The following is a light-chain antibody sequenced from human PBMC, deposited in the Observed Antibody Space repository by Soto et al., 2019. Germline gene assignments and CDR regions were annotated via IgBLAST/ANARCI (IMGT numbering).Light chain of an antibody. V-gene: IGKV1-9*01. J-gene: IGKJ3*01. CDR2: GAS. Sequence: IQLTQSPSSLSASVGDRVTISCRASQGIANFLAWYQQKPGKAPKLLIYGASTLQSGVTSRFSGSGSGTDFTITIRSLQPEDFATYYCQQLTSFPIPFGPGTKVDIK. CDR1: QGIANF. CDR3: QQLTSFPIP.